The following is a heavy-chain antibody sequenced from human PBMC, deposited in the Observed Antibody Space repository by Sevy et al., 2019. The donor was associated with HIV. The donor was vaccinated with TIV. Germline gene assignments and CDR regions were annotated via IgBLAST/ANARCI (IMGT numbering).Heavy chain of an antibody. CDR1: GGSISSYF. Sequence: SETLSLTCTVSGGSISSYFYSWIRQPPGKGLEWIGNVYYSGSTNYNPSLTSLVTISVDTSKNQFSLELSSVTAADTAVYYCARQGSSAYFNYYAMDVWGQGTTVTVSS. D-gene: IGHD6-6*01. CDR3: ARQGSSAYFNYYAMDV. V-gene: IGHV4-59*08. J-gene: IGHJ6*02. CDR2: VYYSGST.